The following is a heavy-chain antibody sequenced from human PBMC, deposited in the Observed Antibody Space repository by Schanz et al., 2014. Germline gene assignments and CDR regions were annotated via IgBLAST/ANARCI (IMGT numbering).Heavy chain of an antibody. J-gene: IGHJ4*02. CDR3: ARDHTTESYYSAGPPIDY. CDR1: GFTFSSYG. Sequence: QVQLVASWGGVVQPGRSLRLSCAASGFTFSSYGMHWVRQAPGKGLEWVAVIWYDGSNKYYADSVKGRFTISRDNSKNTLFLQMNSLRAEDTAVYYCARDHTTESYYSAGPPIDYWGQGTLLTVSS. D-gene: IGHD1-26*01. CDR2: IWYDGSNK. V-gene: IGHV3-33*01.